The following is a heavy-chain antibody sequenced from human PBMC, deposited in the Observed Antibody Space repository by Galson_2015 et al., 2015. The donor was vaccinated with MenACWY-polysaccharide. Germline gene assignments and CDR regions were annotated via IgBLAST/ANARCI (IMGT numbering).Heavy chain of an antibody. CDR1: GFTFSTYT. Sequence: SLRLSCAASGFTFSTYTMHWVRQAPGKGLERVAVISNDGSNKYYADSVKGRFTISRDNSKNTLYLQMNSLRAEDTAVYYCARGGSTYYYGSGTHYKFDSWGQGTLVTVSS. D-gene: IGHD3-10*01. CDR3: ARGGSTYYYGSGTHYKFDS. V-gene: IGHV3-30-3*01. J-gene: IGHJ4*02. CDR2: ISNDGSNK.